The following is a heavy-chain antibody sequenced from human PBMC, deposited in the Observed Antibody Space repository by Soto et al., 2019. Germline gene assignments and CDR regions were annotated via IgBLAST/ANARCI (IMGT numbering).Heavy chain of an antibody. CDR1: GFTFSSYS. V-gene: IGHV3-48*01. CDR2: ISSSSTI. D-gene: IGHD6-13*01. CDR3: ARHPERIAQIGLFDP. Sequence: GGSLRLSCAASGFTFSSYSMNWVRQAPGKGLEWVSYISSSSTIYYADSVKGRFTISRDNAKNSLYLQMNSLRAEDTAVYYCARHPERIAQIGLFDPWGQGTLVTVSS. J-gene: IGHJ5*02.